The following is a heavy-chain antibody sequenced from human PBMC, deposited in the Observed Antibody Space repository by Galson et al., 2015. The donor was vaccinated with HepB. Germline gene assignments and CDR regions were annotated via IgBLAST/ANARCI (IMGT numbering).Heavy chain of an antibody. Sequence: SLRLSCAASGLTVSSNDMSWVRQAPGKGLEWVSFIFSGGTTYYADSVKGRFTISRDNSKNTLYLQMNSLRAEDTAVYYCARDAENYYYGMDVWGQGTTVTVSS. J-gene: IGHJ6*02. CDR3: ARDAENYYYGMDV. CDR1: GLTVSSND. CDR2: IFSGGTT. V-gene: IGHV3-66*01.